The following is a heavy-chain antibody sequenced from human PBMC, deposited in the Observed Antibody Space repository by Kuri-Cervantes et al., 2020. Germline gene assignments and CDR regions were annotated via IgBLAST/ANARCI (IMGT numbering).Heavy chain of an antibody. CDR3: ARGEHRRPYDY. Sequence: ASVKVSCKASGYTFTSYAIHWVRQAPGQRLEWMAWINGGNGNTKYSQKFQDRVTITRDTSASTAYMELSRLKSDDTAVYYCARGEHRRPYDYWGQGTLVTVSS. CDR2: INGGNGNT. CDR1: GYTFTSYA. V-gene: IGHV1-3*01. J-gene: IGHJ4*02. D-gene: IGHD1-26*01.